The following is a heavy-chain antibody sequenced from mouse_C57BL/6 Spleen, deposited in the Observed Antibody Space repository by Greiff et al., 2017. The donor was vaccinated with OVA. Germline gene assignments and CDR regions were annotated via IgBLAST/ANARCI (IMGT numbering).Heavy chain of an antibody. J-gene: IGHJ4*01. Sequence: EVMLVESEGGLVQPGSSMKLSCTASGFTFSDYYMAWVRQVPEKGLEWVANINYDGSSTYYLDSLKGRFIISRDNAKNLLYLQMSSLKSEDTATYYCARDGGPMDYWGQGTSVTVSS. V-gene: IGHV5-16*01. CDR3: ARDGGPMDY. CDR1: GFTFSDYY. CDR2: INYDGSST.